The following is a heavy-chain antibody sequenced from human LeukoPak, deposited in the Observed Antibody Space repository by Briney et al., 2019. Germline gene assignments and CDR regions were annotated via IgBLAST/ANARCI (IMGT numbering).Heavy chain of an antibody. D-gene: IGHD1-26*01. CDR2: ISSSSSTI. Sequence: GGSLRLSCAASGFTFSSYSMNWVRQAPGKGLEWVSYISSSSSTIYYADSVKGRFTISRDNAKNSLYLQMNSLRAEDMALYYCAKGTWKWELKGGRAFDIWGQGTMVTVSS. V-gene: IGHV3-48*01. J-gene: IGHJ3*02. CDR1: GFTFSSYS. CDR3: AKGTWKWELKGGRAFDI.